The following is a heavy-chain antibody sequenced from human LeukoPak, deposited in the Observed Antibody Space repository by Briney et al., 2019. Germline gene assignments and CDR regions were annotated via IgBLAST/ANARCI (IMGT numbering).Heavy chain of an antibody. CDR1: GYTFTGYY. CDR2: INPNSGGT. D-gene: IGHD3-3*01. V-gene: IGHV1-2*02. Sequence: ASVKVSCKASGYTFTGYYMHWVRQAPGQGLEWMGWINPNSGGTNYAQKFQGRVTMTRDTSISTAYMELSRLRSDDAAVYYCARSITIFGVAIGQNAFDIWGQGTMVTVSS. J-gene: IGHJ3*02. CDR3: ARSITIFGVAIGQNAFDI.